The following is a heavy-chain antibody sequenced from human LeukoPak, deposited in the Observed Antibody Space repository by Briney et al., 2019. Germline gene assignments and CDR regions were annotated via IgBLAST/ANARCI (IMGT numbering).Heavy chain of an antibody. D-gene: IGHD4-17*01. J-gene: IGHJ4*02. V-gene: IGHV4-34*01. CDR1: GGSFSGYY. Sequence: PSETLSLTCAVYGGSFSGYYWSWIRQPPGEGLEWSGEINHSGSTNYNPSLKSRVTISVDTSKNQFSLKLSSVTAADTAVYYCARSHDYGDYPFDYWGQGTLVTVSS. CDR2: INHSGST. CDR3: ARSHDYGDYPFDY.